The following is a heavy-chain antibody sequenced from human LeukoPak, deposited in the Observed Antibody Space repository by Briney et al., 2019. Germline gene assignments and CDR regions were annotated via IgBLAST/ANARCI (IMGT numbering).Heavy chain of an antibody. Sequence: ASVKVSCKASGYTFTSYAIHWVRQAPGQRLEWMGWINAGNGNTKYSQKFQGRVTMTTDTSTSTAYMELRSLRSDDTAVYYCARVNIYYYGMDVWGQGTTVTVS. CDR1: GYTFTSYA. CDR3: ARVNIYYYGMDV. D-gene: IGHD2/OR15-2a*01. J-gene: IGHJ6*02. CDR2: INAGNGNT. V-gene: IGHV1-3*01.